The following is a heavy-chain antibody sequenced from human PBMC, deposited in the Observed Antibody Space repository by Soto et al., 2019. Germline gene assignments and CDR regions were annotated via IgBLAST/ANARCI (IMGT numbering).Heavy chain of an antibody. CDR3: ASSGDCSGGSCYGMDV. CDR1: GYTFTSYD. D-gene: IGHD2-15*01. CDR2: MNPNSGNT. V-gene: IGHV1-8*01. Sequence: GASVKVSCKASGYTFTSYDINWVRQATGQGLEWMGWMNPNSGNTGYAQKFQGRVTMTRNTSISTAYMELSSLRSEDTAVYYCASSGDCSGGSCYGMDVWGQGTTVTVSS. J-gene: IGHJ6*02.